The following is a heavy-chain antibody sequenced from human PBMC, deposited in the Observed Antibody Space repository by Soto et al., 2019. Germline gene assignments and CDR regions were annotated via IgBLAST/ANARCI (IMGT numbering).Heavy chain of an antibody. Sequence: QVQLQESGPGLVKPSETLSLTCTVSGGSISSYYWSWIRQPPGKGLEWIGYIYYSGSTNYNPSLKSRVTIAVDTSKNQFSLKLNSVTAADTALYYCSRLSSRGWSYTDYWGQGTLVTVSS. D-gene: IGHD6-19*01. V-gene: IGHV4-59*01. J-gene: IGHJ4*02. CDR3: SRLSSRGWSYTDY. CDR1: GGSISSYY. CDR2: IYYSGST.